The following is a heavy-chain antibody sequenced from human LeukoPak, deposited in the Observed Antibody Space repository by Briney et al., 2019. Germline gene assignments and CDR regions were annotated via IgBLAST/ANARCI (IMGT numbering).Heavy chain of an antibody. D-gene: IGHD3-16*01. J-gene: IGHJ5*02. Sequence: SETLSLTCTVSGGSISSSSYYWGWIRQPPGKGLEWIGSIYYSGSTYYNPSLKSRVTISVDTSKNQFSLKPSSVTAADTAVYYCARSFNWFDPWGQGTLVTVSS. CDR1: GGSISSSSYY. CDR2: IYYSGST. CDR3: ARSFNWFDP. V-gene: IGHV4-39*01.